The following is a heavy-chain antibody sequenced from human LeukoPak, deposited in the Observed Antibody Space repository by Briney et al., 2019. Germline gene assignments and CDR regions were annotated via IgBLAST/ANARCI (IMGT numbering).Heavy chain of an antibody. D-gene: IGHD4-17*01. CDR3: AKDRGYGDYVLGMDV. CDR2: ISGSGGST. CDR1: GFTFSSYA. J-gene: IGHJ6*02. Sequence: GGSLRLSCAASGFTFSSYAMSWGRQAPGKGLEWVSAISGSGGSTYYADSVKGRFTISRDNSKNTLYLQMNSLRAEDTAVYYCAKDRGYGDYVLGMDVWGQGTTVTVSS. V-gene: IGHV3-23*01.